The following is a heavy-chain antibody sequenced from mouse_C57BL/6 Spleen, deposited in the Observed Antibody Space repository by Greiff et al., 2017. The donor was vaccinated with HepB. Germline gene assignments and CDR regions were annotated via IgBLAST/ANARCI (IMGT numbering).Heavy chain of an antibody. CDR3: SSLPYGNYDYYAMDY. V-gene: IGHV5-6*01. J-gene: IGHJ4*01. CDR1: GFTFSSYG. Sequence: EVQVVESGGDLVKPGGSLKLSCAASGFTFSSYGMSWVRQTPDKRLEWVATISSGGSYTYYPDSVKGRFTISRDNAKNTLYLQMSSLKSEDTAMYYCSSLPYGNYDYYAMDYWGQGTSVTVSS. D-gene: IGHD2-1*01. CDR2: ISSGGSYT.